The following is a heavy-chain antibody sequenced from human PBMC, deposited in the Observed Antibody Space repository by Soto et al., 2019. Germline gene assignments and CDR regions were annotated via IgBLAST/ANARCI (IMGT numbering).Heavy chain of an antibody. Sequence: PGGSLRLSCAASGFTFDDYAMHWVRQAPGKGLEWVSGISWNSGSIGYADSVKGRFTISRDNAKNSLYLQMNSLRAEDTALYYCAKDYYYDSSGYYPGWGQGTLVTVSS. CDR3: AKDYYYDSSGYYPG. CDR1: GFTFDDYA. CDR2: ISWNSGSI. V-gene: IGHV3-9*01. J-gene: IGHJ4*02. D-gene: IGHD3-22*01.